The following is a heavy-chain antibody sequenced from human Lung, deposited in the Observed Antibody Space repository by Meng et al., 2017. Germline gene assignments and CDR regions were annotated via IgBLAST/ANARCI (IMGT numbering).Heavy chain of an antibody. D-gene: IGHD5-18*01. V-gene: IGHV1-46*01. CDR2: INPSGGST. Sequence: VKVSCKASGYTFTSYYMHWVRQAPGQGLEWMGIINPSGGSTSYAQKFQGRVTMTRDTSTSTVYMELSSLRSEDTAVYYCARRGIQLWLRNGYYYGMDVWGQGTTVTVSS. J-gene: IGHJ6*02. CDR3: ARRGIQLWLRNGYYYGMDV. CDR1: GYTFTSYY.